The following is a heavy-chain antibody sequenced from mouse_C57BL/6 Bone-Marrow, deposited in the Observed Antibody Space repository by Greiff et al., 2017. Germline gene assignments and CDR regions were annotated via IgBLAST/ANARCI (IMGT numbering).Heavy chain of an antibody. J-gene: IGHJ2*01. CDR1: GYTFTSYG. Sequence: VLLVESGAELARPGASVKLSCKASGYTFTSYGISWVKQRTGQGLGWIGEIYPRSGTTYYNEKFKGKATLTADKYSSPAYMELRSLTSADSAVYFCARGGYYSKGDYWGQGTTLTVSS. CDR2: IYPRSGTT. V-gene: IGHV1-81*01. CDR3: ARGGYYSKGDY. D-gene: IGHD2-12*01.